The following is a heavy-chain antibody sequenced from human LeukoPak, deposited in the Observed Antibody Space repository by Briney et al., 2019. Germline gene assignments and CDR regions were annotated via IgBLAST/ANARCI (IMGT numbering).Heavy chain of an antibody. CDR1: GGTFSSYA. Sequence: ASVKVSCKASGGTFSSYAISWVRQAPGQGLEWMGGIIPIFGTANYAQKFQGRGTIIADKSPSTAYMELSSLRSEDTAVYYCARVVTMVRGVISDHNWFDLWGQGTLVTVSS. D-gene: IGHD3-10*01. CDR3: ARVVTMVRGVISDHNWFDL. V-gene: IGHV1-69*06. J-gene: IGHJ5*02. CDR2: IIPIFGTA.